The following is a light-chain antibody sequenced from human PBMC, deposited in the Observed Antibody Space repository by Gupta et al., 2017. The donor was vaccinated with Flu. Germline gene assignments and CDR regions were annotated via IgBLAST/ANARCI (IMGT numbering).Light chain of an antibody. CDR3: QQLNSYPRT. CDR2: AAS. J-gene: IGKJ2*01. Sequence: SLLSASVGERVTITRRARQSISNYLAWYQKIPGSAPKLLIYAASTLQSGVPSRFSGSGSGTEFTLTSSSLQPEDFATYYCQQLNSYPRTFGQGTKLEVK. V-gene: IGKV1-9*01. CDR1: QSISNY.